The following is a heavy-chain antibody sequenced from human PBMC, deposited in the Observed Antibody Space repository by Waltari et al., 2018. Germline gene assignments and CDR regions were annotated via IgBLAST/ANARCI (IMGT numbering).Heavy chain of an antibody. D-gene: IGHD4-4*01. Sequence: EVQRVQSGAEVKKPGATVKISCKVSGYTFTDYYMHCVQQGPGKGLEGRGLVGPEDGETIYDDQFAGTLTITADTSTDTAYMALSSLSSAATAVYYCATVSMTTVTPFDSWGQGTLVTVSS. CDR1: GYTFTDYY. J-gene: IGHJ4*02. CDR2: VGPEDGET. CDR3: ATVSMTTVTPFDS. V-gene: IGHV1-69-2*01.